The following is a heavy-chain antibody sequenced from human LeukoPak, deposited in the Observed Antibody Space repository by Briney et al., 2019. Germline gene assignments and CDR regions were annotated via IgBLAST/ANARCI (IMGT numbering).Heavy chain of an antibody. CDR1: GYSISIGYS. CDR2: IYHSGST. CDR3: ARDQVNGDLRWFDP. V-gene: IGHV4-38-2*02. D-gene: IGHD4-17*01. J-gene: IGHJ5*02. Sequence: PSETLSLTCTVSGYSISIGYSWGWIRQPPGKGLEWIGSIYHSGSTYSNPSLKSRVTISVDTSKNQFSLKLSSVTAADTAVYYCARDQVNGDLRWFDPWGQGTLVTVSS.